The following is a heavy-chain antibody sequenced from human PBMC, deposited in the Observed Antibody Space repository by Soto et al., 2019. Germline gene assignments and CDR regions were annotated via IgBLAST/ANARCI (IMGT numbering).Heavy chain of an antibody. J-gene: IGHJ4*02. V-gene: IGHV3-23*01. CDR2: FAGGGENT. D-gene: IGHD1-26*01. Sequence: EVQLLESGGGLVQPGGSLRLSCAASGFTFATYAVSWVRQAPGKGPEWVSAFAGGGENTYYTESVKGRFTIFGDNSRTTLYLQITTLRVEDTAIYYCAREGAVIGAGYFDYWGQGTLVTVSS. CDR1: GFTFATYA. CDR3: AREGAVIGAGYFDY.